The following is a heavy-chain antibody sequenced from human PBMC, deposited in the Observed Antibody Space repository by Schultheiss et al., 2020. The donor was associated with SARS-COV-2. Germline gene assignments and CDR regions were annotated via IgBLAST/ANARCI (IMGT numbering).Heavy chain of an antibody. J-gene: IGHJ4*02. CDR2: ISSNGGST. Sequence: GGSLRLSCAASGFTFSSYAMHWVRQAPGKGLEYVSAISSNGGSTYYANSVKGRFTISRDNSKNTLYLQMGSLRAEDMAVYYCARVASATAYCGGDCSSTGQFFNYWGQGTLVTVSS. D-gene: IGHD2-21*01. V-gene: IGHV3-64*01. CDR1: GFTFSSYA. CDR3: ARVASATAYCGGDCSSTGQFFNY.